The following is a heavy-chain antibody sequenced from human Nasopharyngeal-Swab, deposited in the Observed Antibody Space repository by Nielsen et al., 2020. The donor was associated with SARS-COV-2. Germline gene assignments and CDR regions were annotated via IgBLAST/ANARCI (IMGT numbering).Heavy chain of an antibody. J-gene: IGHJ4*02. CDR3: ARGGRTAMVVFDY. Sequence: GESLKISCVASGFTFSIYGMHWVRQAPGKGLEWLASIWYDGSNKYYAGSVKGRFTISRDNAKNSLYLQMNSLRAEDTAVYYCARGGRTAMVVFDYWGQGTLVTVSS. CDR2: IWYDGSNK. D-gene: IGHD5-18*01. CDR1: GFTFSIYG. V-gene: IGHV3-33*01.